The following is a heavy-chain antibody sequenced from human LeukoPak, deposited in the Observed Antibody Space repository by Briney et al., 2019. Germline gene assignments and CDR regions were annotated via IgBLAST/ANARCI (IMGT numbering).Heavy chain of an antibody. J-gene: IGHJ3*02. CDR2: IKQDGSEK. Sequence: PGGTLRLSCAASVFPFSSYWMSWVRRAPGKGRECVANIKQDGSEKYYVDSVKGRFTISRDNAKNSLYLQMNSLRAEDTAVYYCARRQFNWGSAFDIWGQGTMVTVSS. CDR3: ARRQFNWGSAFDI. D-gene: IGHD7-27*01. CDR1: VFPFSSYW. V-gene: IGHV3-7*01.